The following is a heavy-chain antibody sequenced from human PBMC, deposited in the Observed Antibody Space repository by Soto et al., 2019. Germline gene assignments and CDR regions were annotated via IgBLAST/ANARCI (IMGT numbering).Heavy chain of an antibody. Sequence: GESLKISCQGSGYSFASHWVAWVRQMPEKGLEWIGTIYPGDSDTKYSSAFQGHVTISADTSVSTAYLQWRSLEATDSAIYYCARYSGSYWHYLDFWGQGTLVTVSS. D-gene: IGHD1-26*01. J-gene: IGHJ4*02. CDR1: GYSFASHW. CDR2: IYPGDSDT. V-gene: IGHV5-51*01. CDR3: ARYSGSYWHYLDF.